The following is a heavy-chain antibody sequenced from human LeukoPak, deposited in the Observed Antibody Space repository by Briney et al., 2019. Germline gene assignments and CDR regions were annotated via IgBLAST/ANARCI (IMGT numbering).Heavy chain of an antibody. CDR1: GFTFSSYW. J-gene: IGHJ4*02. CDR2: ISSSSSYI. CDR3: ARESSSWYYFDY. V-gene: IGHV3-21*01. Sequence: GALRLSCAVSGFTFSSYWMSWVRQAPGKGLEWVSSISSSSSYIYYADSVKGRFTISRDNAKNSLYLQMNSLRAEDTAVYYCARESSSWYYFDYWGQGTLVTVSS. D-gene: IGHD6-13*01.